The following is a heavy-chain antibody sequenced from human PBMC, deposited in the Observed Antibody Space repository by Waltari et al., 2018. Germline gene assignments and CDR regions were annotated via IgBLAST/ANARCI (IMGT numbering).Heavy chain of an antibody. CDR2: IYCRGST. CDR1: GGSISSGGYY. J-gene: IGHJ5*02. D-gene: IGHD3-10*01. Sequence: QVQLQESGPGLVKPSQTLSLTCTVSGGSISSGGYYWSWIRQHPGKGLEWVGYIYCRGSTYYHPSLKSRVTISVDTSKNQFSLKLISVTAADTAVYYCARAKLWFGAENWFDPWGQGTLVTVSS. CDR3: ARAKLWFGAENWFDP. V-gene: IGHV4-31*03.